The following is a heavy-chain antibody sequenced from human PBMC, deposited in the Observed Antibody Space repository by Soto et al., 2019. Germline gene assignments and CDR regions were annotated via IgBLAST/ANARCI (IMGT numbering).Heavy chain of an antibody. Sequence: PGGSLRLSCAASGFTFDDYAMHWVRQAPGKGLEWVSGISWNSGSIGYADSVKGRFTISRDNAKNSLYLQMNSLRAEDTALYYCAKDMLAWSIAASLEPWGQGTLVTVSS. CDR1: GFTFDDYA. D-gene: IGHD6-6*01. V-gene: IGHV3-9*01. CDR2: ISWNSGSI. J-gene: IGHJ5*02. CDR3: AKDMLAWSIAASLEP.